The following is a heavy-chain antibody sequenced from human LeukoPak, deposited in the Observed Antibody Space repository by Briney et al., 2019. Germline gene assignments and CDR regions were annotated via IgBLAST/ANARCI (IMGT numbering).Heavy chain of an antibody. V-gene: IGHV3-7*01. CDR3: ARDLCSSTSCYFDY. CDR2: IKQDGSQK. CDR1: GFSFSRYW. D-gene: IGHD2-2*01. J-gene: IGHJ4*02. Sequence: GGSLRLSCAASGFSFSRYWMSWVRQAPGKGLEWVANIKQDGSQKHYVDSVKGRFTISRDNAKNSLYLQMNSLRVEDTAVYHCARDLCSSTSCYFDYWGQGILVTVSS.